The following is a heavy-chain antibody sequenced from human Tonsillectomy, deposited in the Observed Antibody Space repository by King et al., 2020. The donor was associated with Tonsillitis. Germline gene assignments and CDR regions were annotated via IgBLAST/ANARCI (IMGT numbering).Heavy chain of an antibody. D-gene: IGHD2-2*01. Sequence: VQLVESGGGLVQPGGSLRLSCAASGFTFSRYTMTWVRQAPGKGLEWVSHISRSGGTIYYADSVKGRFTISRDNAKNSLYLQMDRLRAEDTAVYYCAREERYCSSTDCYEVPYYFDYWGQGTLVTVSS. CDR2: ISRSGGTI. CDR1: GFTFSRYT. V-gene: IGHV3-48*01. CDR3: AREERYCSSTDCYEVPYYFDY. J-gene: IGHJ4*02.